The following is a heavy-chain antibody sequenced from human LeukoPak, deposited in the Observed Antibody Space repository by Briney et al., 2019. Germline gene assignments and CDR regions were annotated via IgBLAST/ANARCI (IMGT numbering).Heavy chain of an antibody. CDR3: ARNQIGDDAFDI. CDR1: GGSISSSNW. V-gene: IGHV4-4*02. J-gene: IGHJ3*02. CDR2: IYHSGST. D-gene: IGHD3-10*01. Sequence: SETLSLTCAVPGGSISSSNWWSWVRQPPGKGLEWIGEIYHSGSTNYNPSLKSRVAISVDKSKNQFSLKLSSVTAADTAVYYCARNQIGDDAFDIWGQGTMVTVSS.